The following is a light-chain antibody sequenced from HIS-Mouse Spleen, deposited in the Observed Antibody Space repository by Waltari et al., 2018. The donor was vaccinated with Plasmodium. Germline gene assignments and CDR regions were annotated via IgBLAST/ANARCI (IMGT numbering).Light chain of an antibody. V-gene: IGKV3-15*01. CDR1: QSVSSN. CDR2: GAS. J-gene: IGKJ3*01. Sequence: EIVMTQPPATLSVSPGERATLSSRASQSVSSNLAWYQQKPGQAPRLLIYGASTRATGIPARFSGSGSGTEFTLTISSLQSEDFAVYYCQQYNNWSFTFGPGTKVDIK. CDR3: QQYNNWSFT.